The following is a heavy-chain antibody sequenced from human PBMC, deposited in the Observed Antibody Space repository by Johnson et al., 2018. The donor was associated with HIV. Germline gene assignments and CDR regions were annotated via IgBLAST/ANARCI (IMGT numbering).Heavy chain of an antibody. CDR3: ARYRTITGNDPFDI. V-gene: IGHV3-66*01. Sequence: VQLVESGGGLVQSGGSLRLSCGASGFSVSNTYMNWVRQAPGKGLEWVCGINPRPDSAACADSVKGRFTISRDNAKTSLYLQMNSLRAEDTALYYCARYRTITGNDPFDIWGQGTMVTVSS. D-gene: IGHD1-20*01. CDR2: INPRPDSA. J-gene: IGHJ3*02. CDR1: GFSVSNTY.